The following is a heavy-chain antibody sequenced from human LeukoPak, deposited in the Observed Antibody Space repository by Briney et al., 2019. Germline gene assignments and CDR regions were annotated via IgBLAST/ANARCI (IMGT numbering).Heavy chain of an antibody. V-gene: IGHV3-53*05. CDR2: FYVGGAT. CDR3: AKDSYDRSGYYYYYFAY. Sequence: GGSLRLSCAVSGFSVTNNYMSWVRQAPGKGLEWVSVFYVGGATYYADSVKGRFTISRDNSENTLYLQMNSLRAGDTAVYYCAKDSYDRSGYYYYYFAYWGQGTQVTVSS. CDR1: GFSVTNNY. D-gene: IGHD3-22*01. J-gene: IGHJ4*02.